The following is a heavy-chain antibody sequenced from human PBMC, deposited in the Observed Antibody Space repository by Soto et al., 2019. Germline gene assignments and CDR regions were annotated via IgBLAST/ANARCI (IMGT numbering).Heavy chain of an antibody. J-gene: IGHJ4*02. Sequence: DAQLVESGGGLVRPGGSLRLSCAASGFTFINYSLNWVRQAPGKGLESVSYISTSSETIYYADSVKGRFTISRDNARNSLYLQMNSLRDEDTAVYYCARESRNWGQPIDYWGQGTLVTVSS. CDR2: ISTSSETI. CDR3: ARESRNWGQPIDY. V-gene: IGHV3-48*02. D-gene: IGHD7-27*01. CDR1: GFTFINYS.